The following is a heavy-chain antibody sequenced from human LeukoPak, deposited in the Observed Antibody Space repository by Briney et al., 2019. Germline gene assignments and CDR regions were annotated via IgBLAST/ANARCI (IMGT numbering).Heavy chain of an antibody. D-gene: IGHD2-21*02. CDR2: VSGSGAHT. V-gene: IGHV3-23*01. Sequence: GGSLRLSCAASGFTFSSYAMTWVRQAPGKGLQWVSAVSGSGAHTYYADSVKGRFTISRDNSKNTLYLQMNSLRAEDTAVYYCAKVEWGYDCGGDCAYDAFDIWGQGTMVTVSS. CDR3: AKVEWGYDCGGDCAYDAFDI. CDR1: GFTFSSYA. J-gene: IGHJ3*02.